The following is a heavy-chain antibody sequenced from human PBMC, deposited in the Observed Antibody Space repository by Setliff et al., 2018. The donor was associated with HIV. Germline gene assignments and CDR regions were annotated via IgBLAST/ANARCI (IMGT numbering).Heavy chain of an antibody. CDR1: GFTFSNYA. CDR2: ILSTGERT. Sequence: PGGSLRLSCAASGFTFSNYAMSWVRQAPGEGLEWVSAILSTGERTFYADSVKGRFTISRDDSKNTAYLQLNSLKTEDTAVYYCSRQIFGVLIGYYGLDVWGQGTTVTVS. J-gene: IGHJ6*02. V-gene: IGHV3-23*01. D-gene: IGHD3-3*01. CDR3: SRQIFGVLIGYYGLDV.